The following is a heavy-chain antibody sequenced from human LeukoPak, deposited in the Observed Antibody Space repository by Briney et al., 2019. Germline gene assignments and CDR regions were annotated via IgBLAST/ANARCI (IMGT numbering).Heavy chain of an antibody. CDR2: ISAYNGNT. Sequence: ASVKVSCKASGYTFTSYGISWVRQAPGQGLEWMRWISAYNGNTNYAQKLQGRVTMTTDTSTSTAYMELRSLRSDDTAVYYCARDLLTGYDILTGYPPLAYWGQGTLVTVSS. V-gene: IGHV1-18*04. D-gene: IGHD3-9*01. CDR1: GYTFTSYG. CDR3: ARDLLTGYDILTGYPPLAY. J-gene: IGHJ4*02.